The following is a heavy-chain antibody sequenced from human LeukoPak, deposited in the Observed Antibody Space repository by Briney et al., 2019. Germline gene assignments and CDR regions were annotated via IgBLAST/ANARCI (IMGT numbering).Heavy chain of an antibody. V-gene: IGHV4-34*01. CDR1: GGSFSGYY. Sequence: PSETLSLTCAVYGGSFSGYYWSWIRQPPGKGLEWIGEINHSGSTNYNPSLKSRVTISVDTSKNQFSLRLTSVTAADTAVYFCARQTGSGLFILPGGQGTLVTVSS. CDR2: INHSGST. D-gene: IGHD3/OR15-3a*01. J-gene: IGHJ4*02. CDR3: ARQTGSGLFILP.